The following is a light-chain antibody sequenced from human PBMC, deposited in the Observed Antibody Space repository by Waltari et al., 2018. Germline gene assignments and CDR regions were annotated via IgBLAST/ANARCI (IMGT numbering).Light chain of an antibody. V-gene: IGLV2-11*01. CDR1: SSAVGAYNY. CDR2: DVT. CDR3: CSYAGRSIFGL. J-gene: IGLJ2*01. Sequence: QSALTQPRSVSASPGQSVTISCTGSSSAVGAYNYVSLYQQHPGKAPKLIIYDVTDLPSGVPDRFSGSKSGNTASLTISGLQSEDEADYYCCSYAGRSIFGLFGGGTKLTVL.